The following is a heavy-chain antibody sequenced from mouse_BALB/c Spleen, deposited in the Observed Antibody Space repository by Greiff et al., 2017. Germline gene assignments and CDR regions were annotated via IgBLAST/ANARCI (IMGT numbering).Heavy chain of an antibody. CDR2: ISYSGST. Sequence: EVKLVESGPGLVKPSQSLSLTCTVTGYSITSYYAWNWIRQFPGNKLEWMGYISYSGSTSYNPSLKSRISITRDTSKNQFFLQLNSVTTEDTATYYCAPNLAYWGQGTLVTVSA. CDR1: GYSITSYYA. CDR3: APNLAY. V-gene: IGHV3-2*02. J-gene: IGHJ3*01.